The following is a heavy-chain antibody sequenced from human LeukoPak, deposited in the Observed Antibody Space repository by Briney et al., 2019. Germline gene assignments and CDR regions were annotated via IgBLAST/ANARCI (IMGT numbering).Heavy chain of an antibody. J-gene: IGHJ4*02. CDR3: AISTSPYVIEVWTNGPLDY. CDR2: INPKSGGT. V-gene: IGHV1-2*02. D-gene: IGHD3-22*01. Sequence: ASVKVSCKASGYTFTGYYMHWVRQAPGQGLEWMGGINPKSGGTNYAQEFQDRVTMTRDTSINTAYMELSRVRSDDTAVYYCAISTSPYVIEVWTNGPLDYWGQGTLVTVSS. CDR1: GYTFTGYY.